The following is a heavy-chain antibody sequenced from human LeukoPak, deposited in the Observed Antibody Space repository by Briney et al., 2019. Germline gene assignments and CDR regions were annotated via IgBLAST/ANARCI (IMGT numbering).Heavy chain of an antibody. CDR1: GYSFTSYW. J-gene: IGHJ3*02. CDR3: ARGPDYYDSSGYSGNAFDI. D-gene: IGHD3-22*01. V-gene: IGHV5-51*01. CDR2: IYPGDSDT. Sequence: GESLKISCKGSGYSFTSYWIGWVRQMPGKGLEWMGIIYPGDSDTRYGPSFQGQVTISADKSISTAYLQWSSLKASDTAMYYCARGPDYYDSSGYSGNAFDIWGQGTMVTVSS.